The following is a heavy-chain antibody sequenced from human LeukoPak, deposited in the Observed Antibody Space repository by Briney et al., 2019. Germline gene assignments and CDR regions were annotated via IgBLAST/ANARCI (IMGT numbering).Heavy chain of an antibody. D-gene: IGHD3-3*01. CDR2: INAGNGNI. V-gene: IGHV1-3*01. J-gene: IGHJ5*02. CDR3: ARDGYDFWSDSNWFDP. Sequence: ASVKVSCKASGYTFTIYAMHWVRQAPGQRLEWMGWINAGNGNIKYSQKFQGRVTITRDTSASAAYMELSSLRSEDTAVYYCARDGYDFWSDSNWFDPWGQGTLVTVSS. CDR1: GYTFTIYA.